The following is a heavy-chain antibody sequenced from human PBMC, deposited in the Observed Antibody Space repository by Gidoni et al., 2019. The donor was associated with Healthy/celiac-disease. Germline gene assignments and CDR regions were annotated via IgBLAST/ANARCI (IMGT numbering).Heavy chain of an antibody. Sequence: QVQLVESGGGVVQPGRSLRLSCAASGFTFSSYGMHWVRQAPGKGLEWVAVIWYDGSNKYYADSVKGRFTISRDNSKNMLYLQMNSLRAEDTAVYYCARVRGMTEMATIPYYYGMDVWGQGTTVTVSS. V-gene: IGHV3-33*01. CDR1: GFTFSSYG. CDR2: IWYDGSNK. J-gene: IGHJ6*02. D-gene: IGHD3-10*01. CDR3: ARVRGMTEMATIPYYYGMDV.